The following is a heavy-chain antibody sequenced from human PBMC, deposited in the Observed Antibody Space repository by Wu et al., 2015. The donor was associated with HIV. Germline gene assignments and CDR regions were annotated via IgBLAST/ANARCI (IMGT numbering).Heavy chain of an antibody. CDR2: MNSNNGKT. Sequence: VRLVQSGTDVRKPGASVKVSCQASGYTITTYDFNWVRQAPGQGLEWMGWMNSNNGKTGYGQKFQGRVAMTRNISTRTAYMELSGLKSEDTAVYYCATSYYGSGSYPTFYYYYAMDVWGQGTTVTVSS. J-gene: IGHJ6*02. CDR1: GYTITTYD. D-gene: IGHD3-10*01. CDR3: ATSYYGSGSYPTFYYYYAMDV. V-gene: IGHV1-8*01.